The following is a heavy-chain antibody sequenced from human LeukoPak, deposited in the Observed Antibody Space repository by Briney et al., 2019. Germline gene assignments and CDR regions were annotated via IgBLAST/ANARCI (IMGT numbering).Heavy chain of an antibody. Sequence: GGSLRLSCAASGFTVSSNHMSWVRQAPGKGLEGVSVIYSGGSTYYADSVKGRFTISRDNSKNTLYLQMNSLRAEDTAVYYCASFSLSSWGQGTLVTVSS. V-gene: IGHV3-66*02. J-gene: IGHJ5*02. CDR1: GFTVSSNH. CDR2: IYSGGST. CDR3: ASFSLSS. D-gene: IGHD2/OR15-2a*01.